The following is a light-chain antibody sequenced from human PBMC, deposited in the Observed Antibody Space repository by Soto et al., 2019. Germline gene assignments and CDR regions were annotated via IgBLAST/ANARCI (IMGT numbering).Light chain of an antibody. CDR1: SSEVCGYNY. V-gene: IGLV2-8*01. J-gene: IGLJ2*01. CDR2: EVS. Sequence: QSALTHPPSASGSPGQSVTISCTGTSSEVCGYNYVSWYQQHPGKAPKLMIYEVSKRPSGVPDRFSGSKSGNTASLTVSGLQAEDEADYYCSSYAGSNTYVVFGGGTKLTVL. CDR3: SSYAGSNTYVV.